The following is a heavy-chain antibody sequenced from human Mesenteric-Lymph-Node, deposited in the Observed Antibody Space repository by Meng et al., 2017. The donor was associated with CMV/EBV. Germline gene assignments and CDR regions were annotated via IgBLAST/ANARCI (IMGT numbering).Heavy chain of an antibody. CDR1: GFTFSSYE. D-gene: IGHD2-2*01. Sequence: GGSLRLSCAASGFTFSSYEMNSVRQAPGKGLEWVSYISSSGSTIYYADSVKGRFTISRDNAKNSLYLQMNSLRTEDTALYYCAKSQQVVSAASYGMDVWGQGTTVTVSS. V-gene: IGHV3-48*03. J-gene: IGHJ6*02. CDR3: AKSQQVVSAASYGMDV. CDR2: ISSSGSTI.